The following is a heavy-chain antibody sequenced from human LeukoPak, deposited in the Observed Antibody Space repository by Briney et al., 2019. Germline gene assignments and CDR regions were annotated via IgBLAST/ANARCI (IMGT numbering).Heavy chain of an antibody. J-gene: IGHJ4*02. D-gene: IGHD1-26*01. CDR2: IYTSGST. CDR1: GGSISSGSYY. V-gene: IGHV4-61*02. CDR3: ARDGKLLPFDY. Sequence: SETLSLTCTVSGGSISSGSYYWSWIRQPAGKGLEWIGRIYTSGSTNYNPSLKSRVTISVDTSKNQFSLKLSSVTAADTAVYYCARDGKLLPFDYWGQGTLVTVSS.